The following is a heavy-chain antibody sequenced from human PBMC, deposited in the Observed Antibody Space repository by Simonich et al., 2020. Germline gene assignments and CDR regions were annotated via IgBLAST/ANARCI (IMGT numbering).Heavy chain of an antibody. D-gene: IGHD3-16*01. Sequence: QVQLQQWGAGLLKPSETLSLTCAVYGGSFSGYSWSWIRQPPGKGLEWLGEINHRGSTNYNPSLKSRVTISVDTSKNQFSLKLSSVTAADTAVYYCARPLGIVWAFDIWGQGTMVTVSS. V-gene: IGHV4-34*01. J-gene: IGHJ3*02. CDR1: GGSFSGYS. CDR2: INHRGST. CDR3: ARPLGIVWAFDI.